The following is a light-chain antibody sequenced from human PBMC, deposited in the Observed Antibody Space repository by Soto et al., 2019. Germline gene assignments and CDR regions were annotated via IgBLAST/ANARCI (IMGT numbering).Light chain of an antibody. CDR1: QSISSW. Sequence: DIQRTQSPSTLSASVGDRVTITCRASQSISSWLAWYQQKPGKAPKLLIYDASSLESGVPSRFSGSGSGTEFTLTISSLQPDDFATYYCQQYDTYPWTFGQGTK. J-gene: IGKJ1*01. V-gene: IGKV1-5*01. CDR2: DAS. CDR3: QQYDTYPWT.